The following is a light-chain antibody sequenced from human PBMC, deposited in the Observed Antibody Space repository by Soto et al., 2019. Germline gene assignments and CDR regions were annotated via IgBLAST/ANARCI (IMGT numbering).Light chain of an antibody. V-gene: IGKV3-15*01. CDR2: GAS. J-gene: IGKJ1*01. CDR3: QQLRT. CDR1: QSVSSN. Sequence: EIVMTQSRATLSVSPGERATLSCRASQSVSSNLAWYQQKPGQAPRLLIYGASTRATGIPARFSGSGSGTEFTLTISSLQSEDFAVYYCQQLRTFGQGTKV.